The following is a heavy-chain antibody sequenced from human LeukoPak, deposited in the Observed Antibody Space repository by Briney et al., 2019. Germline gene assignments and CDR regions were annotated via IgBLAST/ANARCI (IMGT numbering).Heavy chain of an antibody. CDR2: IYYSGST. J-gene: IGHJ6*03. Sequence: SETLSLTCTVSGGSISSSSYYWGWIRQPPGKGLEWIGSIYYSGSTYYNPSLKSRVTISVDTSKNQFSLKLSSVTAADTAVYYCAGDQGQGYMDVWGKGTTVTVSS. CDR1: GGSISSSSYY. V-gene: IGHV4-39*07. CDR3: AGDQGQGYMDV.